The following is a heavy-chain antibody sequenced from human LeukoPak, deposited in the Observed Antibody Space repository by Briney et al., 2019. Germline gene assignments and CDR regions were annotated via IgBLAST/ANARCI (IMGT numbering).Heavy chain of an antibody. J-gene: IGHJ4*02. CDR2: ITGSSDFM. V-gene: IGHV3-21*06. D-gene: IGHD2-15*01. CDR1: GFTFRTYS. CDR3: AGDFSLSRSSDY. Sequence: GGSLRLSCAASGFTFRTYSVNWVRQAPGKGLEWVSSITGSSDFMSYADSVKGRFTISRDNARNSLYLQMNSLRAEDTAVYYCAGDFSLSRSSDYWGQGTLVTVSS.